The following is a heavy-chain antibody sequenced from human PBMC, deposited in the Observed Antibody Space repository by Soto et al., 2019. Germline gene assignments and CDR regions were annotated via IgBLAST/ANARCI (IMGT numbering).Heavy chain of an antibody. D-gene: IGHD6-19*01. CDR2: IYYTGST. V-gene: IGHV4-59*01. CDR1: GGPIRDYY. J-gene: IGHJ4*02. CDR3: ARGRHWLDY. Sequence: SETLSLTCTVSGGPIRDYYWSWIRQPPGKGLEWIGYIYYTGSTNYNPSLKSRVTISVDTSKNHFSLILSSVTAADTAVYYCARGRHWLDYWGPGFLVTVSS.